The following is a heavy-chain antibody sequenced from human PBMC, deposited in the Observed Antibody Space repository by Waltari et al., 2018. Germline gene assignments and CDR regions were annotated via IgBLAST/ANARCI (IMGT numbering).Heavy chain of an antibody. J-gene: IGHJ5*02. CDR2: INPNSGGT. CDR1: GYTFAGSY. V-gene: IGHV1-2*02. D-gene: IGHD2-15*01. CDR3: ARGTSMVVKLFDP. Sequence: QVQLVQSGAEGKKPGASVKVHGTASGYTFAGSYLHCVLQAPGQGLEWMGWINPNSGGTNYAQKFQGRVTMTRDTSISTAYMELSRLRSDDTAVYYCARGTSMVVKLFDPWGQGTLVTVSS.